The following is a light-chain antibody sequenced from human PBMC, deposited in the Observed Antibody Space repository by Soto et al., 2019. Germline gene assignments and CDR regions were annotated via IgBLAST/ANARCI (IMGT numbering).Light chain of an antibody. CDR1: QSIGTY. V-gene: IGKV3-20*01. CDR2: GAS. Sequence: EIVLTQSPGSLSFSPLERATLSCRASQSIGTYLAWYQQKPGQAPRLLIYGASSRATGIPDRFSGSGSGTDFTLTISRLEPEDFAVYHCQQYVSIPLTFGGGTKVDIK. J-gene: IGKJ4*01. CDR3: QQYVSIPLT.